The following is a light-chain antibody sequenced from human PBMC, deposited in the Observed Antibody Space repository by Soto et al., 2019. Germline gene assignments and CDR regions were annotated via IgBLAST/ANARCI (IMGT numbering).Light chain of an antibody. CDR2: GPS. J-gene: IGKJ4*02. V-gene: IGKV3-20*01. CDR3: QQYDSSPLT. Sequence: EIVLTQSPGTLSLSPGERATLSCRARQSVSSSYLAWYQQKPGQAPRLLIYGPSSWATVIPDRFSGSGSGADFSLTISRLEPEDFAVDYCQQYDSSPLTFGGGTKVEIK. CDR1: QSVSSSY.